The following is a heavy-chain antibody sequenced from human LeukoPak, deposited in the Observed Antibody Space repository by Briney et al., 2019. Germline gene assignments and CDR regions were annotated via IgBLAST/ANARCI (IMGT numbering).Heavy chain of an antibody. CDR3: ARDPTVTTGPEYFQH. V-gene: IGHV3-48*01. CDR1: GFTFSSYS. J-gene: IGHJ1*01. D-gene: IGHD4-17*01. CDR2: ISSRSSTI. Sequence: GGFLRLSCAASGFTFSSYSMNWVRQAPGKGLEWVSYISSRSSTIYYADSVKGRFTISRDNAKNSLYLQMNSLRAEDTAVYYCARDPTVTTGPEYFQHWGQGTLVTVSS.